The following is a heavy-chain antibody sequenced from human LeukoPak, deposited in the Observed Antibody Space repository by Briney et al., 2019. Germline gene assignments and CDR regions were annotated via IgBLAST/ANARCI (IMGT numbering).Heavy chain of an antibody. CDR3: ARGGRWLQFTPVY. J-gene: IGHJ4*02. D-gene: IGHD5-24*01. CDR2: IYYSGST. V-gene: IGHV4-30-4*01. CDR1: GGSISSGDYY. Sequence: SETLSLTCTVSGGSISSGDYYWSWIRQPPGKGLEWIGYIYYSGSTYYNPSLKSRVTISVDTSKNQFSLKLSSVTAADTAVYYCARGGRWLQFTPVYWGQGTLDTVSS.